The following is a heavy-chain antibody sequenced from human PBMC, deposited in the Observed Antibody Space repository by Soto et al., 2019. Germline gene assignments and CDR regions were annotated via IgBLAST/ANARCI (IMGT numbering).Heavy chain of an antibody. CDR3: ARDMWGLDIVVVVAATIRGRPVDY. Sequence: PGGSLRLSCAASGFTFSSYAMHWVRQAPGKGLEWVAVISYDGSNKYYADSVKGRFTISRDNSKNTLYLQMNSLRAEDTAVYYCARDMWGLDIVVVVAATIRGRPVDYWGQGTLVTVSS. J-gene: IGHJ4*02. CDR2: ISYDGSNK. V-gene: IGHV3-30-3*01. CDR1: GFTFSSYA. D-gene: IGHD2-15*01.